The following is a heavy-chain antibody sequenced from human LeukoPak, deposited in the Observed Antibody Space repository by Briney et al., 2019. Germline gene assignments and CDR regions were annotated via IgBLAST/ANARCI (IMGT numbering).Heavy chain of an antibody. CDR2: MNPNSGNR. D-gene: IGHD3-22*01. CDR3: ARRLGRSGYFNPPGY. Sequence: GASVKVSCKASRYTFTSYDINWVRQATGQGLEWMGWMNPNSGNRGYAQKFQGRVTMTRNTSISTAYMELSSLRSEDTAVYYCARRLGRSGYFNPPGYWGQGTLVTVSS. CDR1: RYTFTSYD. V-gene: IGHV1-8*01. J-gene: IGHJ4*02.